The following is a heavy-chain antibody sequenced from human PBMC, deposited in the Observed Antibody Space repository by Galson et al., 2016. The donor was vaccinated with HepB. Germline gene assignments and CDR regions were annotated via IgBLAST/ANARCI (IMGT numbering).Heavy chain of an antibody. J-gene: IGHJ4*02. CDR1: GFTFSSFV. Sequence: SLRLSCAASGFTFSSFVMSWVRQAPGKGLEWVSVISGSSTSINYADSVKGRFTISRDKSRNTLDMQMNSLRDDDTAVYYCATVLNSRWGDLFDNWGQGTLVTVST. CDR3: ATVLNSRWGDLFDN. CDR2: ISGSSTSI. D-gene: IGHD4-11*01. V-gene: IGHV3-23*01.